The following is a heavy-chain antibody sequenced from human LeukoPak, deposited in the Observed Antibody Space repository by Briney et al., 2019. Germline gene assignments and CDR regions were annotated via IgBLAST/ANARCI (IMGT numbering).Heavy chain of an antibody. CDR1: GFTFSDYY. V-gene: IGHV3-11*05. J-gene: IGHJ4*02. Sequence: GGSLRLSCAASGFTFSDYYMSWIRQAPGKGLEWVSYISSSSSYTNYADSVKGRFTISRDNSKNTLYLQMNSLRAEDTAVYYCAKDAVEMATTPFDYWGQGTLVTVSS. CDR2: ISSSSSYT. CDR3: AKDAVEMATTPFDY. D-gene: IGHD5-24*01.